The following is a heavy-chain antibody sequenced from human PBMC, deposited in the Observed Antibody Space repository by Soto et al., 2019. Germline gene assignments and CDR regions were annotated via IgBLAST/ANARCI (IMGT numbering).Heavy chain of an antibody. D-gene: IGHD4-17*01. CDR3: ARSEHTVLDY. CDR1: GGSMSSSNW. Sequence: QVQLQESGPGLVKPSGTLSLTCTVSGGSMSSSNWWHWVRQSPGKGLEWIGEAHHSGRTNYNPSLKSRVTISVDKSKNHFSMKLTSVTAADTAVYYCARSEHTVLDYWGQGTLVTVSS. CDR2: AHHSGRT. V-gene: IGHV4-4*02. J-gene: IGHJ4*02.